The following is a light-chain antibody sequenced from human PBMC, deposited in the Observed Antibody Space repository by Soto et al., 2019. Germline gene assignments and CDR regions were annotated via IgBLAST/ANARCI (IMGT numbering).Light chain of an antibody. V-gene: IGKV1-5*03. CDR3: LQDDNYPLT. J-gene: IGKJ4*01. Sequence: DIQMTQSPSTLSASVGDRVTITCRASQSISSWLAWYQQKPGKAPKLLIYKASTLKSGVPSRFSGSGSGTEFTLTISSLQPDDFATYYCLQDDNYPLTFGGGTKVDIK. CDR2: KAS. CDR1: QSISSW.